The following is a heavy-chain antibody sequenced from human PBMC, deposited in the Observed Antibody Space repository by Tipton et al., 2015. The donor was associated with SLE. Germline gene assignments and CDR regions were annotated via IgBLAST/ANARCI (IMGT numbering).Heavy chain of an antibody. CDR2: ISYDGNNK. V-gene: IGHV3-30-3*01. D-gene: IGHD7-27*01. Sequence: SLRLSCAASGFTFSNYAMHWVRQAPGKGLEWVAVISYDGNNKYYADSVKGRFTISRDNAKNSLYLQMNSLRAEDTAVYYCAELGMGWYFDLWGRGTLVTVSS. CDR3: AELGMGWYFDL. CDR1: GFTFSNYA. J-gene: IGHJ2*01.